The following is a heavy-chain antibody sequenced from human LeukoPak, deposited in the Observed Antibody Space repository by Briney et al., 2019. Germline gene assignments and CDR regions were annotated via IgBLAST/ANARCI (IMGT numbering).Heavy chain of an antibody. CDR2: ISYDGSNK. J-gene: IGHJ4*02. CDR1: GFTFSSYA. Sequence: GGSLRLSCAASGFTFSSYAMHWVRQAPGKGLEWVAVISYDGSNKYYADSVKGRFTISRDNSKNTLYLQMNSLRAEDTAVYYCARDRWLLGYYFDYWGQGTLVTVSS. D-gene: IGHD3-22*01. V-gene: IGHV3-30-3*01. CDR3: ARDRWLLGYYFDY.